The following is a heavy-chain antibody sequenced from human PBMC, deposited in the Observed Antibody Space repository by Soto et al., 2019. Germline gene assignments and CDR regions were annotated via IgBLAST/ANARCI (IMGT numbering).Heavy chain of an antibody. J-gene: IGHJ4*02. Sequence: PGGSLRLSCAASGFTFSSYWMSWVRQAPGKGLEWVANIKQDGSEKYYVDSVKGRFTISRDNAKNSLYLQMNSLRAEDTAVYYCARDSSPGIAAAGIGYWGQGTLVTVSS. V-gene: IGHV3-7*03. CDR2: IKQDGSEK. D-gene: IGHD6-13*01. CDR1: GFTFSSYW. CDR3: ARDSSPGIAAAGIGY.